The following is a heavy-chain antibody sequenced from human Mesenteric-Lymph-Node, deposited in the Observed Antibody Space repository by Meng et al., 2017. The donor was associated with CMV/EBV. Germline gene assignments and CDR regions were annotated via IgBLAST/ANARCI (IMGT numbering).Heavy chain of an antibody. CDR1: GFSITTSGAA. CDR3: AHRDIALTKNSGFDY. J-gene: IGHJ4*02. V-gene: IGHV2-5*02. D-gene: IGHD2-8*01. CDR2: IYWDDDK. Sequence: GFSITTSGAAVGWIRQPPGKALEWLALIYWDDDKRYSPSLKSRVTIMKDTSKNQVVLTMTNMDPVDTATYYCAHRDIALTKNSGFDYWGQGTLVTVSS.